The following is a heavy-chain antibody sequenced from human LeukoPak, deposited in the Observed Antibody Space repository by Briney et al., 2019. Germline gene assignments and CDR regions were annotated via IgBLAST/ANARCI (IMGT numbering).Heavy chain of an antibody. J-gene: IGHJ6*02. CDR2: INPNSGGT. CDR1: GYTFTVYY. Sequence: ASVKVSCKASGYTFTVYYIHWVRQAPGQGLGWMGWINPNSGGTNYAQKFQGRVTMTRDTSISTAYMELSRLRSDDTAVYYCARGGAAAGSAKPPSYYYYGMDVWGQGTTVTVSS. D-gene: IGHD6-13*01. CDR3: ARGGAAAGSAKPPSYYYYGMDV. V-gene: IGHV1-2*02.